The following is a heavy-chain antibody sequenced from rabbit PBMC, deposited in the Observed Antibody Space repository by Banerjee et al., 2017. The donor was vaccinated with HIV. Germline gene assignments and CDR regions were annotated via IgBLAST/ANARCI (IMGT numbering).Heavy chain of an antibody. J-gene: IGHJ4*01. D-gene: IGHD2-1*01. CDR2: IGAGSSGST. V-gene: IGHV1S40*01. Sequence: QSLEESGGDLVKPGASLTLTCTASGFTISSSYWICWVRQAPGKGLEWGACIGAGSSGSTYYASWAKGRFTISKTSSTTVTLQMTSLTAADTATYFCARDDYGDYDYFDFWGPGTLVTVS. CDR3: ARDDYGDYDYFDF. CDR1: GFTISSSYW.